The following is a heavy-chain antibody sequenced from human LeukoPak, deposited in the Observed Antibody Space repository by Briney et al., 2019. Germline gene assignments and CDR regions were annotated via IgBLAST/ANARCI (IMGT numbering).Heavy chain of an antibody. Sequence: ASVKVSCKASGYTFTSYYMHWVRQGPGQGLEWMGIINPSGGSTSYAQKFQGRVAMTRDTSTNTVYMELSSLRSEDTAVFYCVRGASSIAALNPFWYFDLWGRGTLVTVSS. CDR2: INPSGGST. CDR3: VRGASSIAALNPFWYFDL. CDR1: GYTFTSYY. D-gene: IGHD6-6*01. V-gene: IGHV1-46*01. J-gene: IGHJ2*01.